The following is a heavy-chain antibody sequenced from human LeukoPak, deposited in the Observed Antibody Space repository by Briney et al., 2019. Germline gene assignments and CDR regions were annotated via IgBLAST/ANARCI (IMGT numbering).Heavy chain of an antibody. CDR2: INPNSGGT. CDR1: GYTFTGYY. D-gene: IGHD3-10*01. V-gene: IGHV1-2*02. CDR3: ARDQMVRGVIMTWRRRTDYYYGMDV. J-gene: IGHJ6*02. Sequence: ASVKVSCKASGYTFTGYYMHWVRQAPGQGLEWMGWINPNSGGTNYAQKFQGRVTMTRDTSISTAYMELSRLRSDDTAVYYCARDQMVRGVIMTWRRRTDYYYGMDVWGQGTTVTVSS.